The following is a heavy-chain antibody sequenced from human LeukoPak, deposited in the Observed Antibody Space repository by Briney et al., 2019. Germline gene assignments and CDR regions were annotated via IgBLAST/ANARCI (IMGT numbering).Heavy chain of an antibody. V-gene: IGHV4-34*01. D-gene: IGHD3-10*01. CDR2: INHSGST. Sequence: PSQTLSLTCAVYGGSFSGYYWSWIRQPPGKGLEWIGEINHSGSTNYNPSLKSRVTISVDTSKNQFSLKLSSVTAADTAVYYCARRVDYYGSGSKRFDPWGQGTLVTVSS. CDR3: ARRVDYYGSGSKRFDP. J-gene: IGHJ5*02. CDR1: GGSFSGYY.